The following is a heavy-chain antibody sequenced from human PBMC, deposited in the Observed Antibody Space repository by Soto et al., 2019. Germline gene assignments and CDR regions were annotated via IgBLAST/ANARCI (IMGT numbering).Heavy chain of an antibody. J-gene: IGHJ4*02. Sequence: SETLSLTCAVYGGSFSGYYWSWIRQPPGKGLEWIGEINHSGSTNYNPSLKSRVTISVDTSKNQFSLKLSSVTAADTAVYYCARGSPYYDILTGYYAVWGQGTLVTVSS. CDR2: INHSGST. CDR3: ARGSPYYDILTGYYAV. D-gene: IGHD3-9*01. V-gene: IGHV4-34*01. CDR1: GGSFSGYY.